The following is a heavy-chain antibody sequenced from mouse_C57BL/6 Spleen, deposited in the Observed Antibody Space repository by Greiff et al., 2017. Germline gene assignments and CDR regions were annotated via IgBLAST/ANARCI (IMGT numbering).Heavy chain of an antibody. CDR1: GYTFTSYW. CDR3: ARCDYDGSSYSSYFDY. J-gene: IGHJ2*01. CDR2: IHPNSGST. Sequence: QVQLQQPGAELVKPGASVKLSCKASGYTFTSYWMHWVKQRPGQGLEWIGMIHPNSGSTNYNEKFKSKGTLTVDKSSSTAYMQLSSLTSEDSAVYYSARCDYDGSSYSSYFDYWGQGTTLTVSS. D-gene: IGHD1-1*01. V-gene: IGHV1-64*01.